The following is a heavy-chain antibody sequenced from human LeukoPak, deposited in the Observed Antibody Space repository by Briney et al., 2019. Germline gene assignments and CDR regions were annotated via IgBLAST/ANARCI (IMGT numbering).Heavy chain of an antibody. CDR2: IWYDGTRE. CDR1: GFTFSSYG. V-gene: IGHV3-33*01. D-gene: IGHD6-13*01. CDR3: ARDISYSSLDY. Sequence: GGSLRLSCAASGFTFSSYGMHWVRQAPGKGLETVALIWYDGTRENYADSVKGRFTISRDDSKKTLYLQMTSLRAEDTAIYYCARDISYSSLDYWGQGTLVTVSS. J-gene: IGHJ4*02.